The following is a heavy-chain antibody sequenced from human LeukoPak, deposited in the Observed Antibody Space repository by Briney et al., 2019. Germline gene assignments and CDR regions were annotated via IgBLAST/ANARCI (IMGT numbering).Heavy chain of an antibody. J-gene: IGHJ4*02. D-gene: IGHD4-17*01. CDR3: AKTTSSYYFDY. CDR2: IYPGDSET. Sequence: GESLQISCKGSGYSFTSYWIGWVRQMPGKGLEWMGIIYPGDSETRYSPSFQGQVTISADKSISTAYLQWSSLKASDTAMYYCAKTTSSYYFDYWGQGTLVTVSS. V-gene: IGHV5-51*01. CDR1: GYSFTSYW.